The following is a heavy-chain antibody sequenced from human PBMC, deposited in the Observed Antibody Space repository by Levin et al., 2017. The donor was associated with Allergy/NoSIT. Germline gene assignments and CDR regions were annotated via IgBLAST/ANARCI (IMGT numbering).Heavy chain of an antibody. D-gene: IGHD2-8*02. V-gene: IGHV4-31*02. Sequence: SQTLSLTCTVSGDSISRGEHYWSWIRQRPGKGLEWIRFVSYSGTTNHNHNPSLNNRVSISVDTPKNQFFLRLNSVTAADTAVYFCARDSETSPWSWFDYWGQGTQVTVSS. CDR1: GDSISRGEHY. CDR3: ARDSETSPWSWFDY. J-gene: IGHJ4*02. CDR2: VSYSGTTNH.